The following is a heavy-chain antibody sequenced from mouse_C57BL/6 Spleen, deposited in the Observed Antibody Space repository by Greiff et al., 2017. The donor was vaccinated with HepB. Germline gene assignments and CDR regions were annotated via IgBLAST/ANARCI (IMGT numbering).Heavy chain of an antibody. CDR3: ARLWLRRTEDAY. J-gene: IGHJ3*01. Sequence: EVQLQQSGPELVKPGASVKISCKASGYTFTDYYMNWVKQSHGKSLEWIGDINPNNGGTSYNQKFKGKATLTVDKSSSTAYMELRSLTSEDSAVYYCARLWLRRTEDAYWGQGTLVTVSA. CDR2: INPNNGGT. V-gene: IGHV1-26*01. D-gene: IGHD2-2*01. CDR1: GYTFTDYY.